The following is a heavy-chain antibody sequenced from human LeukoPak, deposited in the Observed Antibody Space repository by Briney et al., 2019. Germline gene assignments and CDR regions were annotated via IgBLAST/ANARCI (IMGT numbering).Heavy chain of an antibody. J-gene: IGHJ6*02. CDR2: IDWDDDK. Sequence: SGPALVKPTQTLTLTCTFSGFSLSTSGMCVSWIRQPPGKALEWLARIDWDDDKYYSTSLKTRLTISKDPSKNQVVLTMTNMDPVDTATYYCARTLLWFGEFYYYGMDVWGQGTTVTVSS. CDR3: ARTLLWFGEFYYYGMDV. CDR1: GFSLSTSGMC. V-gene: IGHV2-70*11. D-gene: IGHD3-10*01.